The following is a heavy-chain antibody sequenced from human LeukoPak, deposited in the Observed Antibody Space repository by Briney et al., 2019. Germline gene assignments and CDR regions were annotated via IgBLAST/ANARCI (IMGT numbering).Heavy chain of an antibody. CDR3: TRYTIAASGTAGDC. Sequence: GGSLRLSCAASGCNFGGSAIHWVRQASGKGLEWVGRIRIKANNYATAYAASVQGRFTISRDDSKTTAYLQMNSLKSEDTAVYYCTRYTIAASGTAGDCWGQGTPVTVSS. D-gene: IGHD6-13*01. V-gene: IGHV3-73*01. J-gene: IGHJ4*02. CDR2: IRIKANNYAT. CDR1: GCNFGGSA.